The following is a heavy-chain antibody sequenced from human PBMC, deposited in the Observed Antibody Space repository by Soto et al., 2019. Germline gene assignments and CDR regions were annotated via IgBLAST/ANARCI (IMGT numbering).Heavy chain of an antibody. CDR1: GFTFSRYA. CDR2: LDSTCTRT. V-gene: IGHV3-23*01. CDR3: AKDLSFESRALDC. D-gene: IGHD2-15*01. J-gene: IGHJ4*02. Sequence: PGGSLRLSCQPSGFTFSRYAMAWVRQAHGKGPAWVSTLDSTCTRTHYAGSVKGWFNISRDNPKNSLYLQMNSLRAEDTALYYCAKDLSFESRALDCWGQGTLVTVSS.